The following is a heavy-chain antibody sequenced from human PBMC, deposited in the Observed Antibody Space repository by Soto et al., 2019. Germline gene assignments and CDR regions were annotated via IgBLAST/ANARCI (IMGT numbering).Heavy chain of an antibody. CDR1: GFSLTTSGVG. V-gene: IGHV2-5*02. D-gene: IGHD3-3*01. CDR3: AFRYLHYDFWNSFLPGGYFQY. CDR2: IFWDDKK. J-gene: IGHJ1*01. Sequence: QITLKESSPTLVKPPQTLTLTCSFSGFSLTTSGVGVGWIRQPPGKALEWLALIFWDDKKPYTPSLQNRLTITKDTSKNQVVLAMTNMDPVDTATYFCAFRYLHYDFWNSFLPGGYFQYWGQGTQVTVSS.